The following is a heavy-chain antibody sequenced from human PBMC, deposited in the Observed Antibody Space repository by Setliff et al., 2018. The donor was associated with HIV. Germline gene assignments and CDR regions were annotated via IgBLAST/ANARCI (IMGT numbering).Heavy chain of an antibody. V-gene: IGHV4-59*12. CDR2: MYYSGSI. Sequence: SETLSLTCTISGGSFGVYRWSWIRQPPGKGLEWIGTMYYSGSIYYNPSLESRVTISIDTSKNQFSLKLSSVTAADTAVYFCARGRGSSSSWPIDYWGQGTLVTVSS. D-gene: IGHD6-13*01. CDR3: ARGRGSSSSWPIDY. J-gene: IGHJ4*02. CDR1: GGSFGVYR.